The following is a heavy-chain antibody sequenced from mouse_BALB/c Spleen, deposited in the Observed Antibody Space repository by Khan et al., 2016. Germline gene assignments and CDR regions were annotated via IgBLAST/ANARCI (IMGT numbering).Heavy chain of an antibody. V-gene: IGHV3-8*02. CDR1: GDSITSGY. J-gene: IGHJ2*01. D-gene: IGHD2-3*01. CDR2: ISYSGST. CDR3: DGYDGYFCAY. Sequence: EVQLQESGPSLVKPSQTLSLTCSVTGDSITSGYWNWIRKFPGNKLEYMGHISYSGSTYYNPSLKSRISITRDTSKNQYYLQLNSVTNEDTATNYCDGYDGYFCAYWGHGTTLTISS.